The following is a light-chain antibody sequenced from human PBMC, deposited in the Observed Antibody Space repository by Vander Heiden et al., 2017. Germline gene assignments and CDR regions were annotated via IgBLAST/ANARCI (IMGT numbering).Light chain of an antibody. V-gene: IGKV3-11*01. Sequence: EIVLTQSPATLSLSPGERATLSCRASQSVSSYLAWYQQKPGQAPRLLIYDASNRATGIPARFSGSWSGTDFTLTISSPEPEDFAVYYCQQRCYWHGLTFGGGTKVEIK. CDR3: QQRCYWHGLT. CDR1: QSVSSY. CDR2: DAS. J-gene: IGKJ4*01.